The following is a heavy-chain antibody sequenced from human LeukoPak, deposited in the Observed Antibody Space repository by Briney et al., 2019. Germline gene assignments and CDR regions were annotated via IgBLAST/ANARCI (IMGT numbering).Heavy chain of an antibody. CDR3: ARVPSSYSSSRYADY. CDR1: GFTFDDYG. V-gene: IGHV3-20*01. CDR2: INWNGGST. J-gene: IGHJ4*02. D-gene: IGHD6-13*01. Sequence: GGSLRLSCAASGFTFDDYGMSWVRQAPGKGLEWVSGINWNGGSTGYADSVKGRFTISRDNAKNSLYLQMNSLRAEDTALYHCARVPSSYSSSRYADYWGQGTLVTVSS.